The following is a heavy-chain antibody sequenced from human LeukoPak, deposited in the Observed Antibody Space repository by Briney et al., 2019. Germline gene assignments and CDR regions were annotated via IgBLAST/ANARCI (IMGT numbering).Heavy chain of an antibody. D-gene: IGHD2-15*01. V-gene: IGHV3-53*01. J-gene: IGHJ4*02. CDR2: IYTGGST. CDR3: ARFYCGGGSCYAAY. Sequence: GGSLRLSCAASGFTVSSDYMSWVRQAPGKGLEWVSVIYTGGSTYYTDSVKGRFTISRDNSKSTLYLQLNSLRAEDSAMYYCARFYCGGGSCYAAYWGQGTLVTVSS. CDR1: GFTVSSDY.